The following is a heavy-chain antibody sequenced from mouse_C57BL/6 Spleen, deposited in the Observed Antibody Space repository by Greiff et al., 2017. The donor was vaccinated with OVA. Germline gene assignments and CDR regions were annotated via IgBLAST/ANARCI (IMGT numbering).Heavy chain of an antibody. CDR2: IYPGDGDT. J-gene: IGHJ2*01. Sequence: VQLQQSGAELVKPGASVKISCKASGYAFSSYWMNWVKQRPGKGLEWIGQIYPGDGDTNYNGKFKGKATLTADKSSSTAYMQLSSLTSEDSAVYFCARSLFTTVLFDDYWGQGTTLTVSS. CDR1: GYAFSSYW. V-gene: IGHV1-80*01. CDR3: ARSLFTTVLFDDY. D-gene: IGHD1-1*01.